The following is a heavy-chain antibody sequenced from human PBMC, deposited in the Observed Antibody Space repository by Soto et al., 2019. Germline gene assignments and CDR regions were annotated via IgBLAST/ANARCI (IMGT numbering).Heavy chain of an antibody. Sequence: EVQLLESGGDLVQPGGSLRLSCAASGFTFSTYAMSWLRQAPGKGLEWVSTISAGGDSTYYADSVKGQFTISRDNSKNTLSVQLRSLRAEDTGFYYCARVGGLIDPFDYWGQGTLVTVSS. D-gene: IGHD3-16*01. CDR1: GFTFSTYA. J-gene: IGHJ4*02. CDR3: ARVGGLIDPFDY. CDR2: ISAGGDST. V-gene: IGHV3-23*01.